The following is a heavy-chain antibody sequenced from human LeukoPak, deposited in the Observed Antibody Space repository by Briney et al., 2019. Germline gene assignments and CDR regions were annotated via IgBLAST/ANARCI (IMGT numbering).Heavy chain of an antibody. D-gene: IGHD4-17*01. CDR3: ARWDSRDGDYENNYYYYYGMDV. V-gene: IGHV3-23*01. CDR2: ISGSGGST. Sequence: GGSLRLSCAASGFTFSSYGMSWVRQAPGKGLEWVSAISGSGGSTHYADSVKGRFTISRDNAKNSLYLQMNSLRAEDTAVYYCARWDSRDGDYENNYYYYYGMDVWGQGTTVTVSS. J-gene: IGHJ6*02. CDR1: GFTFSSYG.